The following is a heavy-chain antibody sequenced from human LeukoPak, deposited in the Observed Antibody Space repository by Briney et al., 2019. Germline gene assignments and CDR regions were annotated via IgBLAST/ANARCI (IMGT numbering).Heavy chain of an antibody. CDR1: GGSFSGYY. V-gene: IGHV4-34*01. D-gene: IGHD1-26*01. CDR3: ARRFSGPRVVGATTLKAFDI. CDR2: INHSGST. Sequence: SETLSLTCAVYGGSFSGYYWSWIRQPPGKGLEWIGEINHSGSTNYNPSLKSRVTTSVDTSKNQFSLKLSSVTAADTAVYYCARRFSGPRVVGATTLKAFDIWGQGTMVTVSS. J-gene: IGHJ3*02.